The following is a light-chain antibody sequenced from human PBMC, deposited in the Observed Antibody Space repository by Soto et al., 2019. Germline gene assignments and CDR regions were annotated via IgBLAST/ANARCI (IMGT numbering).Light chain of an antibody. CDR1: SSDVGGYNY. Sequence: QSVLTQPPSASGSPGQSVTISCTGTSSDVGGYNYVSWYQQHPGKAPKLMISEVSKRPSGVPDRFSGSKSGNTASLSVSGLQAEDEADYFCSSYAGNNKDVFGTGTKVTVL. J-gene: IGLJ1*01. CDR2: EVS. V-gene: IGLV2-8*01. CDR3: SSYAGNNKDV.